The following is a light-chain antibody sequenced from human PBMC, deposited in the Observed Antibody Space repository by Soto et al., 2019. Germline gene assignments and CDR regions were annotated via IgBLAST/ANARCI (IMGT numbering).Light chain of an antibody. V-gene: IGLV1-44*01. Sequence: QSVLTQPPSASGTPGQRVTISCSGSSSNIGSNTVNWYQQLPGTAPKLFIYSNNQRPSGVPDRFSGSKSGTSASLAISGLQSEDEADYYCAAWDDSLNGVVFGGGTQVTVL. CDR2: SNN. J-gene: IGLJ2*01. CDR1: SSNIGSNT. CDR3: AAWDDSLNGVV.